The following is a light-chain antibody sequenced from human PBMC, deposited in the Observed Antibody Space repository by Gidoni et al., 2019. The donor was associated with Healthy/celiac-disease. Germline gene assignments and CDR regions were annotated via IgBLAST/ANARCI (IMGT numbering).Light chain of an antibody. CDR1: QSVSSY. Sequence: ECVLTQSPATLSLSPGERATLSCRASQSVSSYLAWYQQKPGQAPRLLIYDASNRATGIPARFSGSGSGTDFTLTISSLEPEDFAVYYCQQRSTFXPXTKVDIK. V-gene: IGKV3-11*01. CDR2: DAS. CDR3: QQRST. J-gene: IGKJ3*01.